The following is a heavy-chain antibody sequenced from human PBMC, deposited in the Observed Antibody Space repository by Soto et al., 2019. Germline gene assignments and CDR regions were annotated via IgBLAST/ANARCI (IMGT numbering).Heavy chain of an antibody. CDR1: GGSISSGGYY. J-gene: IGHJ4*02. CDR2: IYYNGGT. D-gene: IGHD4-17*01. Sequence: QVQLQESGPGLVKPSQTLSLTCTVSGGSISSGGYYWSRNRQHPGKGLEWIGYIYYNGGTYYNPSLKSRATISVDTSKKQFSLKLTSVTAADTAMYYCARLRHDYGDYPPDHWGQGTLVTVSS. V-gene: IGHV4-31*03. CDR3: ARLRHDYGDYPPDH.